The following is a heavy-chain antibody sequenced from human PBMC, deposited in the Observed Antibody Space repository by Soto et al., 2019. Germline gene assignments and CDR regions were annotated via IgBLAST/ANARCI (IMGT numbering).Heavy chain of an antibody. D-gene: IGHD3-3*01. V-gene: IGHV4-59*01. Sequence: SETLSLTCXVSGGSISSYYWSWIRQPPGKGLEWIGYIYNSGSTNYNPSLKSRVTISVDTSKNQFSLKLSSVTAADTAVYYCARGFADYWGQGTLVTVSS. CDR2: IYNSGST. CDR1: GGSISSYY. CDR3: ARGFADY. J-gene: IGHJ4*02.